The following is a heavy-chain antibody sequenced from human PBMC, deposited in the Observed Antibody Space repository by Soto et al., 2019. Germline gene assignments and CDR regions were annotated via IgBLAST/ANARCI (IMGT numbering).Heavy chain of an antibody. J-gene: IGHJ4*02. V-gene: IGHV1-18*01. CDR3: ARAPPDIAAAGVDY. D-gene: IGHD6-13*01. CDR1: GYTFTSYG. CDR2: ISAYNGNT. Sequence: ASVKVSCKASGYTFTSYGISWVRQAPGQGLEWMGWISAYNGNTNYAQKLQGRVTMTTDTSTSTAYMELRSLRSDDTAVYYCARAPPDIAAAGVDYWGQGTLVTVSS.